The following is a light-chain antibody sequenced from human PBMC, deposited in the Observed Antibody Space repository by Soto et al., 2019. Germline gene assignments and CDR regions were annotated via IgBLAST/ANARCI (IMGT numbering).Light chain of an antibody. CDR2: AAS. V-gene: IGKV1-8*01. Sequence: AIRVTQSPSSFSASTGDRVTITCRASQDIASFLAWYQQKPGKAPQLLIYAASTLQSGVPSRFSGSGSGTDFTLTISRLQSEDFATYYCQQYYNYPRALGEGTKVDIK. CDR1: QDIASF. CDR3: QQYYNYPRA. J-gene: IGKJ1*01.